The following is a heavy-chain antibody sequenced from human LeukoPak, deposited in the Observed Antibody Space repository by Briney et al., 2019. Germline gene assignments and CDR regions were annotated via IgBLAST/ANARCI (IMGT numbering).Heavy chain of an antibody. CDR2: ISSSGSIT. CDR1: GLTFSNYE. V-gene: IGHV3-48*03. CDR3: ATGGNSLAY. D-gene: IGHD1-26*01. J-gene: IGHJ4*02. Sequence: GGSLRLSCAASGLTFSNYETNWVRQTPGKGLEWVSTISSSGSITYYADSVKGRFTVSRDNAKRSLSLQMNSLRAEDTAVYYCATGGNSLAYWGQGTLVTVSS.